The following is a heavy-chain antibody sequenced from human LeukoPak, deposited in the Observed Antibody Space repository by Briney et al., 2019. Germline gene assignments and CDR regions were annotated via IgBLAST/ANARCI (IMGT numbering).Heavy chain of an antibody. CDR3: AKAGSSGWYEDWYFQH. J-gene: IGHJ1*01. CDR2: ISSNGDNT. CDR1: GFTFSTYV. D-gene: IGHD6-19*01. Sequence: GGSLRLSCSVSGFTFSTYVMHWVRQAPGKGLEYVSAISSNGDNTYYADSVKGRFTISRDNSKNTLYLQMNSLRAEDTAVYYCAKAGSSGWYEDWYFQHWGQGTLVTVSS. V-gene: IGHV3-64*04.